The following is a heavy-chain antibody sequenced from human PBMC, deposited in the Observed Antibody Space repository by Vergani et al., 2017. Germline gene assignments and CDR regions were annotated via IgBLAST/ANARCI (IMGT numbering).Heavy chain of an antibody. J-gene: IGHJ3*01. CDR2: VSTGTKSQ. V-gene: IGHV3-48*01. Sequence: VQLVESGGGWVQPGGSLRLSCVVSGFDFSSYIMNWVRQAPGKGLEWVSFVSTGTKSQSYAESLKGRFTISRDSAKNSLYLQMDSLRAEDTAVYYCAREYSSTSGRAFDFWGQGTKVTVSS. CDR1: GFDFSSYI. D-gene: IGHD2-2*01. CDR3: AREYSSTSGRAFDF.